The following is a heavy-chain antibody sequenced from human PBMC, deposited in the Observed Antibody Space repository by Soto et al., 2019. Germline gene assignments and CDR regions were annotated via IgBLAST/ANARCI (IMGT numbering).Heavy chain of an antibody. Sequence: QLQLQESGPGLVKPSETLSLTCTVSGGSISSSSYYWGWIRQPPGKGLEWIGSIYYSGSTYYNPSLKSRVTISVDTSKNQFSLKLSSVTAADTAVYYCARIKADYDFWSGYYTPYYYYYMDVWGKGTTVTVSS. J-gene: IGHJ6*03. V-gene: IGHV4-39*01. CDR3: ARIKADYDFWSGYYTPYYYYYMDV. D-gene: IGHD3-3*01. CDR2: IYYSGST. CDR1: GGSISSSSYY.